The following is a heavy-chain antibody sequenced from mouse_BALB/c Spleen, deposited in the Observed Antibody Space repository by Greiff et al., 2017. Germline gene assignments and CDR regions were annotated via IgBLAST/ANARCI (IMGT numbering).Heavy chain of an antibody. Sequence: EVKLVESGGGLVKPGGSLKLSCAASGFAFSSYDMSWVRQTPEKRLEWVAYISSGGGSTYYPDTVKGRFTISRDNAENTLYLQMSSLKSEDTAMYYCARRLWGNYAMDYWGQGTSVTVSS. V-gene: IGHV5-12-1*01. J-gene: IGHJ4*01. CDR3: ARRLWGNYAMDY. CDR1: GFAFSSYD. CDR2: ISSGGGST.